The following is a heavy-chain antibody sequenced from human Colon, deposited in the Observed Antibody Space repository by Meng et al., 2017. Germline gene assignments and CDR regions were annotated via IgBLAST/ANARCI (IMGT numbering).Heavy chain of an antibody. CDR1: GFSLTKTEVG. CDR2: IYWDDDK. Sequence: SGPTLVKPTQTLSLTCTFSGFSLTKTEVGVAWIRQAPGKAPEWLGFIYWDDDKRYNPSLKSRLTITKDTSKNQVVLTMINMDPVDTATYYCAHRHGGNNWNSGNFAYWGHGNQV. D-gene: IGHD1-20*01. J-gene: IGHJ4*01. V-gene: IGHV2-5*02. CDR3: AHRHGGNNWNSGNFAY.